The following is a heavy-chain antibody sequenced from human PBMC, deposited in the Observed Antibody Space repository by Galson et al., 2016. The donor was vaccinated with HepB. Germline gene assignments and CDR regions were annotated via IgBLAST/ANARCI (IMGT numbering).Heavy chain of an antibody. CDR1: GFTFSAYA. J-gene: IGHJ6*02. CDR2: MSYDGTNT. CDR3: AREYGEREGDSYTYYYSYYGMAV. Sequence: SLRLSCAASGFTFSAYAVHWVRQAPGKGLEWVALMSYDGTNTHYADSVKGRFTISRDISQTTIHLQMNSLRAEDTAVYYCAREYGEREGDSYTYYYSYYGMAVWCQGTTVTVS. V-gene: IGHV3-30*04. D-gene: IGHD2-21*02.